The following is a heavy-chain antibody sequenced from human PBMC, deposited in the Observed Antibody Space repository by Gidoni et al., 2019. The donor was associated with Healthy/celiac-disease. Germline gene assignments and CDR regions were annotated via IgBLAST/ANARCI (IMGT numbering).Heavy chain of an antibody. CDR2: IWYDGSNK. CDR3: AREVYGSGSYYYYGMDV. V-gene: IGHV3-33*01. CDR1: GFTFSSYG. J-gene: IGHJ6*02. Sequence: QVQLVESGGGVVQPGRSLRLSCAASGFTFSSYGMHWVRQAPGKGLVGVAVIWYDGSNKYYADSVKGRFTISRDNSKNTLYLQMNSLRAEDTAVYYCAREVYGSGSYYYYGMDVWGQGTTVTVSS. D-gene: IGHD3-10*01.